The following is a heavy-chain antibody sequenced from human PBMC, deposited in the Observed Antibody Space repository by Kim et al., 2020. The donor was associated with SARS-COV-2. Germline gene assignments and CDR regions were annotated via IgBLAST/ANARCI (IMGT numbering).Heavy chain of an antibody. CDR3: ATGPAVAGTGGWFDP. CDR1: VYTLTELS. J-gene: IGHJ5*02. D-gene: IGHD6-19*01. V-gene: IGHV1-24*01. CDR2: FDPEDGET. Sequence: ASVKVSCKVSVYTLTELSMHWVRQAPGKGLEWMGGFDPEDGETIYAQKFQGRVTMTEDTSTDTAYMELSSLRSEDTAVYYCATGPAVAGTGGWFDPWGQGTLVTVSS.